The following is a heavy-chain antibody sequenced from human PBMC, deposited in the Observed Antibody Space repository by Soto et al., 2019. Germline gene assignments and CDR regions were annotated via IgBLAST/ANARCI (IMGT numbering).Heavy chain of an antibody. Sequence: GGSLRLSCAASGFTFSSYAMSWVRQAPGKGLEWVSAISGSGGSTYYADSVKGRFTISRDNSKNTLYLQMNSLRAEDTAVYYCAKDWYGSGSYYYYYGMDVWGQGTTVTVSS. CDR3: AKDWYGSGSYYYYYGMDV. V-gene: IGHV3-23*01. CDR1: GFTFSSYA. J-gene: IGHJ6*02. D-gene: IGHD6-25*01. CDR2: ISGSGGST.